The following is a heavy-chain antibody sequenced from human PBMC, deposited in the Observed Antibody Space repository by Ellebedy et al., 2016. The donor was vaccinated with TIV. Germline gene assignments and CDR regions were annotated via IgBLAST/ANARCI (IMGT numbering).Heavy chain of an antibody. D-gene: IGHD6-19*01. CDR3: ARDLHSSGYYYFDY. Sequence: GSLRLSXAASGFTFSSYSMNWVRQAPGKGLEWIGNIYYSESTYYNPSLKSRVTISVDTSKNQFSLKLSSVTAADTAVYYCARDLHSSGYYYFDYWGQGTLVTVSS. V-gene: IGHV4-59*12. CDR1: GFTFSSYS. J-gene: IGHJ4*02. CDR2: IYYSEST.